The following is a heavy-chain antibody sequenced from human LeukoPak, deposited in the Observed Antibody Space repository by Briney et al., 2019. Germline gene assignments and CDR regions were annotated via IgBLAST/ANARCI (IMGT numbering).Heavy chain of an antibody. D-gene: IGHD4-23*01. CDR3: AKANYGGNSGGWFDP. J-gene: IGHJ5*02. V-gene: IGHV3-30*18. CDR2: ISFDGSNK. Sequence: GGSLRLSCAASGFTFSSYGMHWVRQAPGKGLEWVAVISFDGSNKNYADSVKGRFTISRDNSKNTLYLQMNSLRAEDTAVYYCAKANYGGNSGGWFDPWGQGTLVTVSS. CDR1: GFTFSSYG.